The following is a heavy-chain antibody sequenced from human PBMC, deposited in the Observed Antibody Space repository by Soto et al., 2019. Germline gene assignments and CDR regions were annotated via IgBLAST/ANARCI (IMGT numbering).Heavy chain of an antibody. D-gene: IGHD3-10*01. CDR2: IYYSGST. Sequence: SETLSLTCTVSGGSISSSSYYWGWIRQPPGKGLEWIGGIYYSGSTYYNPSLKGRFTISVDTSKNQFSLKLSSMTAADTAVYYCARGRGEPPFDYWGQGTLVTVSS. CDR3: ARGRGEPPFDY. CDR1: GGSISSSSYY. J-gene: IGHJ4*02. V-gene: IGHV4-39*01.